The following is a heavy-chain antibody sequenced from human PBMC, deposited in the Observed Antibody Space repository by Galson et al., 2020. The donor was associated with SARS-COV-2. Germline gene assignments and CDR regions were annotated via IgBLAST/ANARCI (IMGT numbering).Heavy chain of an antibody. CDR3: AREWGDINSSVFDY. J-gene: IGHJ4*02. CDR1: GYTFISFY. CDR2: INPSGDIT. D-gene: IGHD2-21*01. V-gene: IGHV1-46*04. Sequence: ASVKVSCKASGYTFISFYIHWVRQAPGQGLEWMGVINPSGDITSYAKTLRGRVTVTRDMSTQTAYMELSSLTSEATAVYYCAREWGDINSSVFDYWGQGSLVVVSS.